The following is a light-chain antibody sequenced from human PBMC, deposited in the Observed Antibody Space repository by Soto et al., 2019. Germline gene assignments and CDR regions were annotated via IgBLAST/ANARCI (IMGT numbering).Light chain of an antibody. CDR3: QQYGTSPPT. V-gene: IGKV3-20*01. J-gene: IGKJ1*01. CDR2: GAS. Sequence: EVALTQSPGTLALSPGERATLSSRASQSVSSSDLAWYQQKPGQAPRLLISGASSRATGIPDRFSGSGSGTDFTLTISRLEPEDFAVFYCQQYGTSPPTFGQGTKVDIK. CDR1: QSVSSSD.